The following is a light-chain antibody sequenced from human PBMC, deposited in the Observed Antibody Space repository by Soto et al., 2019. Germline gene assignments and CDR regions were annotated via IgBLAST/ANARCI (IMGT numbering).Light chain of an antibody. CDR3: QQSYSAPSYT. V-gene: IGKV1-39*01. J-gene: IGKJ2*01. CDR2: AAS. CDR1: QSISSY. Sequence: DIQMTQSPSSLSASVGDRVTITCRASQSISSYLYWYQQKPGKAPKVLIYAASSLQSGAPLRFSGSGSGTDFTLTISSLQPEDYATYYCQQSYSAPSYTFGQGTKVEIK.